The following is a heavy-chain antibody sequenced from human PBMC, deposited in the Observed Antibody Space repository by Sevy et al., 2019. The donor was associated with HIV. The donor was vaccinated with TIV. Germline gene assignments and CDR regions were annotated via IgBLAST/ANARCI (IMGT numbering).Heavy chain of an antibody. Sequence: SETLSLTCTVSGGSITSLYWNWIRQPPGKGLEWIANTYYNGHINYNPSLKSRATLSLDTSKNQFSLRLSSVTAADTAMYYCAGENAWGRGYSWGQGTLVTVSS. V-gene: IGHV4-59*08. J-gene: IGHJ4*02. D-gene: IGHD1-26*01. CDR1: GGSITSLY. CDR3: AGENAWGRGYS. CDR2: TYYNGHI.